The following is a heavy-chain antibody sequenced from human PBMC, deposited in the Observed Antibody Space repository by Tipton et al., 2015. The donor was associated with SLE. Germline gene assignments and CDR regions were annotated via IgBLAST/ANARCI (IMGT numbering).Heavy chain of an antibody. V-gene: IGHV4-34*01. J-gene: IGHJ4*02. Sequence: TLSLTCAVYGGSFSGYYWSWIRQPPGKGLEWIGEINHSGSTNYNPSLKSRVTISVDTSKNQFSLKLSSVPAADTAVYYCARAGEGVFDYWGQGTLVTVSS. CDR2: INHSGST. D-gene: IGHD3-10*01. CDR1: GGSFSGYY. CDR3: ARAGEGVFDY.